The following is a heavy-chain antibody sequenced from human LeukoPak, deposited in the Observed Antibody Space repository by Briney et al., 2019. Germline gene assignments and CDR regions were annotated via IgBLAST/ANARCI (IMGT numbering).Heavy chain of an antibody. D-gene: IGHD3-22*01. V-gene: IGHV4-34*01. CDR1: GGSFSGYY. J-gene: IGHJ6*02. CDR2: INHSGST. Sequence: PSETLSLTCAVYGGSFSGYYWSWIRQPPGKGLEWIGEINHSGSTNYNPSLKSRVTISVDTSKNQFSLKLSSVTAADTAVYYCARGLSDDSSGYYYVNSMDVWGQGTTVTVSS. CDR3: ARGLSDDSSGYYYVNSMDV.